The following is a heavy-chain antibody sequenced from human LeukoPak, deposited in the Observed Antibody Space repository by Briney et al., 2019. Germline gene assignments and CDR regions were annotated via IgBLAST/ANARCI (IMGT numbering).Heavy chain of an antibody. V-gene: IGHV3-7*01. J-gene: IGHJ6*02. CDR1: GFTFSSYG. Sequence: GGSLRLSCAASGFTFSSYGMHWVRQAPGKGLEWVANIKQDGSEKYYVDSVKGRFTISRDNAKNSLYLQMNSLRAEDTAVYYCARAGKYDFWSGYLGGLYYGMDVWGQGTTVTVSS. D-gene: IGHD3-3*01. CDR2: IKQDGSEK. CDR3: ARAGKYDFWSGYLGGLYYGMDV.